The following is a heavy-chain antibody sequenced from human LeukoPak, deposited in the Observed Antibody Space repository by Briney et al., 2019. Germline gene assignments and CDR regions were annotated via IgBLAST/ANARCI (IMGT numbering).Heavy chain of an antibody. J-gene: IGHJ4*02. CDR3: ARSDGSYFGY. V-gene: IGHV3-74*01. CDR1: GFTFSSYW. CDR2: INSNGNIT. D-gene: IGHD1-26*01. Sequence: GGSLRLSCAASGFTFSSYWMHWVRQTAGKGLVWVSRINSNGNITNYADSVKGRFTISRDNAKNTLSLQMDSLRAGDTAVYYCARSDGSYFGYWGQGTLVTVSS.